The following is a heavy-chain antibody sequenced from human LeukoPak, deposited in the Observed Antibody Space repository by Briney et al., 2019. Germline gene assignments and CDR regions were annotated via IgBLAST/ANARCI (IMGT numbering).Heavy chain of an antibody. Sequence: GGSLRLSCAASGFTFSSYWMHWVRQAPGKGLVWVSRINSDGSSTSYADSVKGRFTISRDNAKNTLYLQMNSLRAEDMAVYYCTRDRGSGTYYYYDYWGQGTLVTVSS. CDR1: GFTFSSYW. V-gene: IGHV3-74*01. CDR2: INSDGSST. CDR3: TRDRGSGTYYYYDY. D-gene: IGHD3-10*01. J-gene: IGHJ4*02.